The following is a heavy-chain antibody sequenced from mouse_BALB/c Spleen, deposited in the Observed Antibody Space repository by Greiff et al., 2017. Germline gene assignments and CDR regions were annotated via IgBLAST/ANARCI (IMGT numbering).Heavy chain of an antibody. CDR3: ARSGDGYYLYAMDY. V-gene: IGHV5-17*02. J-gene: IGHJ4*01. CDR2: ISSGSSTI. CDR1: GFTFSSFG. Sequence: EVKLVESGGGLVQPGGSRKLSCAASGFTFSSFGMHWVRQAPEKGLEWVAYISSGSSTIYYADTVKGRFTISSDNPKNTLFLQMTSLRSEDTAMYYCARSGDGYYLYAMDYWGQGTSVTVSS. D-gene: IGHD2-3*01.